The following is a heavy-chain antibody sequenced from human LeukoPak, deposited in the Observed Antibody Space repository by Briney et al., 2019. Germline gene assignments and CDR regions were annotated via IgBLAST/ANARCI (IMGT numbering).Heavy chain of an antibody. J-gene: IGHJ4*02. CDR2: ISGSGDNT. CDR3: AKGSYYDSSGSFYFDY. D-gene: IGHD3-22*01. V-gene: IGHV3-23*01. CDR1: GFTFSSYA. Sequence: GGSLRLSCAASGFTFSSYAMSWVRQAPGKGLEWVSGISGSGDNTYYADSVKGRFTISRDNSKNTLYVQVNSLGTKDTAAYYCAKGSYYDSSGSFYFDYWGQGTLVTVSS.